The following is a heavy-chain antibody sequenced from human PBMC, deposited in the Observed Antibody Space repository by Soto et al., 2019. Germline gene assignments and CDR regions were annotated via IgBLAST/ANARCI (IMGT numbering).Heavy chain of an antibody. CDR3: GSVLSGSYFDDLDF. J-gene: IGHJ4*02. V-gene: IGHV1-18*01. D-gene: IGHD1-26*01. CDR1: GYNFDKYA. Sequence: QIQLLQSGAEVKKPGASVNVTCKASGYNFDKYAIMWVRQARGQGLEWMGWISAFNGNTNQAPKLQGRLTMSTDTSTNTAHMQLRGLTSDDTAVYYCGSVLSGSYFDDLDFWGQGTLVTVSS. CDR2: ISAFNGNT.